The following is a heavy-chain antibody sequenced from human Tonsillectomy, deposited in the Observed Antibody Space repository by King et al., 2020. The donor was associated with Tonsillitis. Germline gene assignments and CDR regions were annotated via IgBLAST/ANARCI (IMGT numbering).Heavy chain of an antibody. Sequence: VQLVESGGGLVQPGGSLRLSCAASGFTFSSYAMSWVRQAPGKGLEWVSAISGSGGSTYYADSVKGRFTISRDNSKNTLYLQMNSLRAEDTAVYYCTSNNHYYYYYGMDVWGQGTTVTVSS. CDR2: ISGSGGST. CDR3: TSNNHYYYYYGMDV. V-gene: IGHV3-23*04. D-gene: IGHD1-14*01. J-gene: IGHJ6*02. CDR1: GFTFSSYA.